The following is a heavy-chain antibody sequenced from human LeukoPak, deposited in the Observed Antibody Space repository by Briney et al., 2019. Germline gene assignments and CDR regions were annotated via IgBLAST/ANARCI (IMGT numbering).Heavy chain of an antibody. CDR3: ARETHDYVRGSYPPPSDY. V-gene: IGHV1-3*01. CDR1: GYTFTSYA. CDR2: INAGNGNT. D-gene: IGHD3-16*02. Sequence: ASVKVSCKASGYTFTSYAMHWVRQAPGQRLEWMGWINAGNGNTKYSQKFQGRVTITRDTSASTAYMELSSLRSEDTAVYYCARETHDYVRGSYPPPSDYWGQGTLVTVSS. J-gene: IGHJ4*02.